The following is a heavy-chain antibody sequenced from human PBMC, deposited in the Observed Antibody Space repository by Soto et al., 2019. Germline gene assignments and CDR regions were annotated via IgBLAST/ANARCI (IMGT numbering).Heavy chain of an antibody. CDR2: IYHSGRT. V-gene: IGHV4-31*03. D-gene: IGHD4-17*01. CDR1: GDSLTNGTYY. CDR3: ARGGRPDISVFDY. J-gene: IGHJ4*02. Sequence: LSLTCTVSGDSLTNGTYYWTWPRHHPGKGLEWIGYIYHSGRTNYNPSLRSGVSLSVETSENQSSLNLSSVTAADSAVSFWARGGRPDISVFDYWGQGILVTVSS.